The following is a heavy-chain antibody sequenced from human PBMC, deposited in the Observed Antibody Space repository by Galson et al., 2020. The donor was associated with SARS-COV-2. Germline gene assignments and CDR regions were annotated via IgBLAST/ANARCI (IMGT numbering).Heavy chain of an antibody. CDR2: NGTAGDT. Sequence: GGSLTLPCEASGYTFSRHDMHWVRQATGKGLQWVSANGTAGDTYYPGSVKGRYTISRENAKNTLYLQMNSLRAGDTAVYYCAGGTFRDGYSHDAVVILGQGTMVTVSS. D-gene: IGHD5-18*01. J-gene: IGHJ3*02. V-gene: IGHV3-13*01. CDR1: GYTFSRHD. CDR3: AGGTFRDGYSHDAVVI.